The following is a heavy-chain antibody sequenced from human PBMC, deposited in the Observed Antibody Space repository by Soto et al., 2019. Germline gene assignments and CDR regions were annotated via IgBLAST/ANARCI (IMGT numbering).Heavy chain of an antibody. CDR1: VFTFSGSA. D-gene: IGHD3-3*01. V-gene: IGHV3-73*01. Sequence: WWSLRLSCSASVFTFSGSAMHWCRQASGKGLEWVGRIRSKANSYATAYAASVKGRFTISRDDSKNTAYLQMNSLKTEDTAVYYCTSRITIFGVVSREYWGQGTLVTVSS. CDR3: TSRITIFGVVSREY. CDR2: IRSKANSYAT. J-gene: IGHJ4*02.